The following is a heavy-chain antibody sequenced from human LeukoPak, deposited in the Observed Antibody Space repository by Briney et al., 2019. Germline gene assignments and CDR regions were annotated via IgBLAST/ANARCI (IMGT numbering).Heavy chain of an antibody. J-gene: IGHJ4*02. Sequence: GGPLRLSCGASGFSVTSNHMKWVREARGKGLEWVSIIYTGGTTHYADSLNDRFTISRDDSINTLYLQMNSLRAEDTAVYYCARDSSSYYFDYWGQGTLVTVSS. CDR1: GFSVTSNH. CDR2: IYTGGTT. CDR3: ARDSSSYYFDY. V-gene: IGHV3-66*01. D-gene: IGHD6-6*01.